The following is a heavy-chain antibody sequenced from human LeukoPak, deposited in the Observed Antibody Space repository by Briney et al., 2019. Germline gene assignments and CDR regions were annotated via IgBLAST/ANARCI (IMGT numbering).Heavy chain of an antibody. J-gene: IGHJ4*02. CDR1: GYTFTSYY. V-gene: IGHV1-46*01. Sequence: GASVKVSCKASGYTFTSYYMHWVRQAPGQGLEWMGIINPSGGSTSYAQKFQGRVTMTRDTSISTAYMELNSLRAEDTAVYFCAKAPADWGQGTLVTVSS. CDR3: AKAPAD. CDR2: INPSGGST.